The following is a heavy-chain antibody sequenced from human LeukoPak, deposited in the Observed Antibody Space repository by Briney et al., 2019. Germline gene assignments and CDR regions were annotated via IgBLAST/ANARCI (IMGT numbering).Heavy chain of an antibody. CDR2: ISGSGGST. V-gene: IGHV3-23*01. CDR3: AKDLGSGWYGVNAFDI. Sequence: GGSLRLSCAASGFTFSSYAMSWVRQAPGKGLEWVPAISGSGGSTYYADSVKGRFTISRDNSKNTLYLQMNSLRAEDTAVYYCAKDLGSGWYGVNAFDIWGQGTMVTVSS. CDR1: GFTFSSYA. J-gene: IGHJ3*02. D-gene: IGHD6-19*01.